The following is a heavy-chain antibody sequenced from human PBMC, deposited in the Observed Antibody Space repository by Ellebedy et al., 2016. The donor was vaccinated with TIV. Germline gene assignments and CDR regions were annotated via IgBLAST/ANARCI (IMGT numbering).Heavy chain of an antibody. J-gene: IGHJ3*02. CDR1: GFTFSSYW. D-gene: IGHD5-18*01. CDR3: ARESHYSGAFDI. V-gene: IGHV3-7*01. Sequence: GESLKISXAASGFTFSSYWMSWVRQAPGKGLEWVANIKQDGSEKYYVDSVKGRFTISRDNAKNSLYLQMNSLRAEDTAVYYCARESHYSGAFDIWGQGTMVTVSS. CDR2: IKQDGSEK.